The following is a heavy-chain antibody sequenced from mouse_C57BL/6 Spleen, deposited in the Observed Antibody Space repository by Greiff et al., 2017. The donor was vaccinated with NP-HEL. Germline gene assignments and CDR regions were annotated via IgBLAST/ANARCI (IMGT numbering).Heavy chain of an antibody. J-gene: IGHJ1*03. V-gene: IGHV1-55*01. D-gene: IGHD1-1*01. CDR1: GYTFTSYW. CDR3: ARSNYGSSYRYFDV. Sequence: VQLQQPGAELVKPGASVKMSCKASGYTFTSYWITWVKQRPGQGLEWIGDIYPGSGSTHYNEKFKSKATLTVDTSSSTAYMQLSSLTSEDSAVDYCARSNYGSSYRYFDVWGTGTTVTVSS. CDR2: IYPGSGST.